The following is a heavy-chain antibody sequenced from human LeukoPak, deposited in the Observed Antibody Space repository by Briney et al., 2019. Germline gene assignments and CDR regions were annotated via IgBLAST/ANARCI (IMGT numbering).Heavy chain of an antibody. Sequence: PSETLSLTCAVYGGSFSGYYWSWIRQPPGKGLEWIGEINHRASTNYNPSLKSRATISVDTSKNQFSLKLSSVTAADTAVYYCARGLIVGATPFDYWGQGTLVSVSS. J-gene: IGHJ4*02. D-gene: IGHD1-26*01. CDR1: GGSFSGYY. CDR3: ARGLIVGATPFDY. V-gene: IGHV4-34*01. CDR2: INHRAST.